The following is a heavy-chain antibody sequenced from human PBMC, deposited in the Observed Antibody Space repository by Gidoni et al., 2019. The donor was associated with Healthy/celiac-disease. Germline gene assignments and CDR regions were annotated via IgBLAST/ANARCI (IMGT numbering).Heavy chain of an antibody. J-gene: IGHJ6*02. CDR3: ARDLGIFGGYYYGMDV. D-gene: IGHD3-3*01. V-gene: IGHV3-48*02. Sequence: EVQLVESGGGLVQTGGSLRLSCAASGFNFGSYSMNWVRQAPGKGLEWVSYISSSSSTIYYADSVKGRFTISRDNAKNSLYLQMNSLRDEDTAVYYCARDLGIFGGYYYGMDVWGQGTTVTVSS. CDR1: GFNFGSYS. CDR2: ISSSSSTI.